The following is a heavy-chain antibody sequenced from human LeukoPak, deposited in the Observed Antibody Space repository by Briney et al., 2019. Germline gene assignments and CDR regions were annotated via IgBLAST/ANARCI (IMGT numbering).Heavy chain of an antibody. CDR1: GYSFTNYW. D-gene: IGHD1-1*01. Sequence: GESLKISCKGSGYSFTNYWIGWVRQMPGKGLGWMGNIYPGDSYNGDSANFQVQISISADKSIISAYLQWSSLEASDTAYYYCARRNWNVDGKFDPWGQGTLVTVSS. CDR2: IYPGDSYN. V-gene: IGHV5-51*01. CDR3: ARRNWNVDGKFDP. J-gene: IGHJ5*02.